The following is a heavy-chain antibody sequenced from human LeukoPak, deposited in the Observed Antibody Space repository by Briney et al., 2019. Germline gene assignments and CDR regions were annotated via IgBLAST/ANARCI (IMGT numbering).Heavy chain of an antibody. D-gene: IGHD2-2*01. V-gene: IGHV4-39*07. Sequence: SETLSLTCTVSGGSISSSSYYWGWIRQPPGEGLEWIGSIYYSGSTYYNPSLKSRVTISVDTSKNQFSLKLSSVTAADTAMYYCARWYAEYCSSTSCYFAFDIWGQGTMVTVSS. CDR3: ARWYAEYCSSTSCYFAFDI. J-gene: IGHJ3*02. CDR1: GGSISSSSYY. CDR2: IYYSGST.